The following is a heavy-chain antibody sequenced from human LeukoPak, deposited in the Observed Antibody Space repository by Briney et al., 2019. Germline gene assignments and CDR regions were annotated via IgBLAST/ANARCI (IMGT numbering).Heavy chain of an antibody. CDR2: INPSGGST. CDR3: ARDLSSSRYSSGWYFWFDP. J-gene: IGHJ5*02. D-gene: IGHD6-19*01. V-gene: IGHV1-46*01. CDR1: GYTFTSYY. Sequence: GASVTVSCKASGYTFTSYYMHWVRQAPGQGLEWMGIINPSGGSTSYAQKFQGRVTMTRDTSTSTVYMELSSLRSEDTAVYYCARDLSSSRYSSGWYFWFDPWGQGTLVTVSS.